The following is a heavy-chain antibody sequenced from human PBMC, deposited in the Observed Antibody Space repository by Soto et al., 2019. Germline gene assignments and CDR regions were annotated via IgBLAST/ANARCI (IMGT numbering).Heavy chain of an antibody. Sequence: ASVKVSCKASGYTFTGHYIHWVRQAPEQGPEWMGEIGPESGATRYAQKFQGRVTMTRDMSITTVYMELNNLSPDDTAVYYCGRGRSGQIVVFHWGQGTPVTVSS. J-gene: IGHJ4*02. CDR3: GRGRSGQIVVFH. D-gene: IGHD1-26*01. CDR2: IGPESGAT. CDR1: GYTFTGHY. V-gene: IGHV1-2*02.